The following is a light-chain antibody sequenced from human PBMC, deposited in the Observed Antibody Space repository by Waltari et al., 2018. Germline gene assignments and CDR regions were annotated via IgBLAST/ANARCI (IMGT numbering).Light chain of an antibody. CDR2: GAS. CDR1: QIVSHSF. CDR3: QQYGSSPET. V-gene: IGKV3-20*01. J-gene: IGKJ1*01. Sequence: EIVLTQSPGTLSLSPGERATLSCRASQIVSHSFLAWYQQKPGQAPRLLISGASSRAPGSPGRFSGSGAGTDCTLTISRLAPENFTVYYCQQYGSSPETFGQGTKVEIK.